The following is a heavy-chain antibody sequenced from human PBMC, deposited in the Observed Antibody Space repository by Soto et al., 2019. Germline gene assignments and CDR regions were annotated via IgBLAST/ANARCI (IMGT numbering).Heavy chain of an antibody. J-gene: IGHJ4*02. CDR1: GDTFTTYD. CDR2: INPNSGNI. D-gene: IGHD3-10*01. V-gene: IGHV1-8*01. Sequence: ASVKVSCKASGDTFTTYDINWVRQATGHGLEWMGWINPNSGNIGYAQRFQGRVTMTRDTAIRTAYMEVSSLGSDDTAVYYCAKGRASGSYYLLDYWGQGTWVTFSS. CDR3: AKGRASGSYYLLDY.